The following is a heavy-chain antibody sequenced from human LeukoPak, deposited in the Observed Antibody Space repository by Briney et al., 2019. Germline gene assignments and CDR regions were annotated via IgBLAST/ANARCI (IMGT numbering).Heavy chain of an antibody. D-gene: IGHD2-21*02. J-gene: IGHJ5*02. Sequence: SETLSLTCAVYGGSFSGYYWSWIRQPPGKGLEWIGEINHSGSTNYNPSLKSRVTISVDTSKNQFSLKLSSVTAADTAVYYCATVNVMVTTPVDALPNWFDPWGQGTLVTVSS. CDR3: ATVNVMVTTPVDALPNWFDP. CDR1: GGSFSGYY. V-gene: IGHV4-34*01. CDR2: INHSGST.